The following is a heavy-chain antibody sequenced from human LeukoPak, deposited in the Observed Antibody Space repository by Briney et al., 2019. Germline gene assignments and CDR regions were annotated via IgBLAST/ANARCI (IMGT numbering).Heavy chain of an antibody. CDR2: INTDGSST. J-gene: IGHJ3*02. CDR3: ARGGHNWNDGAFDI. Sequence: PGGSLRLSCAASGFTFSSYWMHWVRQAPGKGLVWVSRINTDGSSTSYADSVKGRFTISRDNAKNTLYLQMNSLRAEDTAVYYCARGGHNWNDGAFDIWGQGTMVTVSS. CDR1: GFTFSSYW. D-gene: IGHD1-1*01. V-gene: IGHV3-74*01.